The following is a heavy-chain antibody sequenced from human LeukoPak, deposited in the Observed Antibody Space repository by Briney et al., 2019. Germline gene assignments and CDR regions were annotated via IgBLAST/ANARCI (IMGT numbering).Heavy chain of an antibody. CDR1: GYTFTSYY. CDR2: INPSGGST. V-gene: IGHV1-46*01. D-gene: IGHD7-27*01. J-gene: IGHJ4*02. Sequence: VASVKVSCKASGYTFTSYYMHWVRQAPGQGLEWMGIINPSGGSTSYAQKFQGRVTMTRDTSTSTVYMELSSLRSEDTAVYYCARGTWGRAGKGLPDDYWGQGTLVTVSS. CDR3: ARGTWGRAGKGLPDDY.